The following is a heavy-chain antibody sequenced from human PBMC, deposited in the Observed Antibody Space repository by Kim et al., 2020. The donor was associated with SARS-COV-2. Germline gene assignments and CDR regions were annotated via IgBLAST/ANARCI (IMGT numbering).Heavy chain of an antibody. Sequence: QKFQGRATMTRDTSTSTVYMERSSLRSEDTAVYYCARPPGRGSYLTYFDYWGQGTLVTVSS. CDR3: ARPPGRGSYLTYFDY. V-gene: IGHV1-46*01. D-gene: IGHD1-26*01. J-gene: IGHJ4*02.